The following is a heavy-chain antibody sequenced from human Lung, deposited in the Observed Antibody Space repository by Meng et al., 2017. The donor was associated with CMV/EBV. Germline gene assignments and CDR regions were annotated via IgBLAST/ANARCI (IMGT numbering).Heavy chain of an antibody. D-gene: IGHD2-15*01. CDR3: ARDGGGLYYFDY. Sequence: VXVSCKASGYTFTGYYMHWVRQAPGQGLEWMGWINPNSGGTNYAQKFQGRVTMTRDTSISTAYMELSRLRSDDTAAYYCARDGGGLYYFDYWGQGTLVXSPQ. J-gene: IGHJ4*02. V-gene: IGHV1-2*02. CDR2: INPNSGGT. CDR1: GYTFTGYY.